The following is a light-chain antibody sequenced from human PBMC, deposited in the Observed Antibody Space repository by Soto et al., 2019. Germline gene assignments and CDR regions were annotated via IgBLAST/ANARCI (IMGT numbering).Light chain of an antibody. CDR2: AAS. Sequence: DIQMTQSPSSLSASVGDRVTITCQASQSISSYLNWYQQKPGKAPKLLIYAASSLQSGVPSRFSGSGSGTDFTLTISSLQPEDFATYYCQQSYSTPRGFGQGTRLEIK. J-gene: IGKJ5*01. V-gene: IGKV1-39*01. CDR3: QQSYSTPRG. CDR1: QSISSY.